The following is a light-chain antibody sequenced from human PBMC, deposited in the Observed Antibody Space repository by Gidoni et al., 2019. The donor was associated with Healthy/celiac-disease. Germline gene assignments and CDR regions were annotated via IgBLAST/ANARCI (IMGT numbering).Light chain of an antibody. J-gene: IGKJ4*01. CDR2: GAS. Sequence: EIVLTQSPGTLSLSPGERATLSCRASQSVSSSYLAWYQQKPGQAPRLLIYGASSGSGTDFTRTISRLEPEDFAVYYCQQYGSSPLTFGGGTKVEIK. CDR3: QQYGSSPLT. CDR1: QSVSSSY. V-gene: IGKV3-20*01.